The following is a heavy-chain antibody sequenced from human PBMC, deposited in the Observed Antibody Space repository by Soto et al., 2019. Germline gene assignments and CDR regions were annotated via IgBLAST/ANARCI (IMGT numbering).Heavy chain of an antibody. CDR3: ARKGSIAAAGSPVWWFDP. D-gene: IGHD6-13*01. V-gene: IGHV4-34*01. CDR1: GGSFSGYY. Sequence: SETLSLTCAVYGGSFSGYYWNWISQPPGKGLKWIGEINHSGSTNYNPSLKSRVTISVDTSKNQFSLKLSSVTAADTAVYYCARKGSIAAAGSPVWWFDPWGQGTLVTVSS. CDR2: INHSGST. J-gene: IGHJ5*02.